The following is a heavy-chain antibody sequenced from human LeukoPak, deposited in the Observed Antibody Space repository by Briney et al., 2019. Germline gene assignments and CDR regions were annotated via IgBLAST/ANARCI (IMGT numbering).Heavy chain of an antibody. Sequence: SVKVSCKASGGTFSSYAISWVRQAPGQGLEWMGRIIPILGIANYAQKFQGRVTITADKSTSTAYMELSSLRSEDTAVYYCADDSSGFDAFDIWGRGTMVTVSS. CDR1: GGTFSSYA. CDR3: ADDSSGFDAFDI. V-gene: IGHV1-69*04. J-gene: IGHJ3*02. CDR2: IIPILGIA. D-gene: IGHD3-22*01.